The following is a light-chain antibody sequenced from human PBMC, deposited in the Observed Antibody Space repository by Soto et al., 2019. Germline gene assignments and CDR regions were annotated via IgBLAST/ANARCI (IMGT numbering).Light chain of an antibody. V-gene: IGKV1-6*01. CDR1: QSISTW. J-gene: IGKJ1*01. CDR2: AAY. CDR3: LQDYIYPRT. Sequence: IQRAQSPSTLSASVGDRVTSTWRASQSISTWVAWYQQKPGKAPKPLIYAAYSLQSGVTSRFSGSGSGTDFTLTISSLQPEDFATYYCLQDYIYPRTFGQGTKVDIK.